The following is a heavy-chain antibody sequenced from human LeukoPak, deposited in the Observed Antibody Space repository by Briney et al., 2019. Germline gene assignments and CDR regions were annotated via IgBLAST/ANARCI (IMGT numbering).Heavy chain of an antibody. CDR2: ISYDGSNK. J-gene: IGHJ6*04. V-gene: IGHV3-30*04. CDR1: GFTFSSYA. Sequence: GRSLRLSCAASGFTFSSYAMHWVRQAPGKGLEWVAVISYDGSNKYYADSVKGRFTISRDNSKNTLYLQMNSLRADDTALYFCARSAIATTAAYYYALDVWGIGTTVTVSS. CDR3: ARSAIATTAAYYYALDV. D-gene: IGHD6-13*01.